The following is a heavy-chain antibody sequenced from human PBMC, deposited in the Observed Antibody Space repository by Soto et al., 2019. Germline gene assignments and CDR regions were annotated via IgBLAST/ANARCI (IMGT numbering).Heavy chain of an antibody. D-gene: IGHD6-19*01. V-gene: IGHV4-59*01. CDR3: ARTAGTGKLFLDY. Sequence: PSETLSLTCTVSGGSISSYYWSWMRQPPGKGLEWIGYIYYSGSTNYNPSLKSRVTISVDTSKNQFSLKLSSVTAADTAVYYCARTAGTGKLFLDYWGQGTLVTVS. CDR2: IYYSGST. J-gene: IGHJ4*02. CDR1: GGSISSYY.